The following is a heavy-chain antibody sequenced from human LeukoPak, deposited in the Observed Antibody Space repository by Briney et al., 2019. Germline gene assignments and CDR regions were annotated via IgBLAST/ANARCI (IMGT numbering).Heavy chain of an antibody. D-gene: IGHD3-16*01. CDR1: GFTFSSYW. V-gene: IGHV3-7*03. J-gene: IGHJ6*02. CDR3: ARGGGLDV. Sequence: GGSLRLSRAASGFTFSSYWMSWVRQAPGKGLEWVANIKTDGSEKYYVDSVKGRFTISRDNAKNSLYLQMSNLRAEDTAVYFCARGGGLDVWGQGATVTVSS. CDR2: IKTDGSEK.